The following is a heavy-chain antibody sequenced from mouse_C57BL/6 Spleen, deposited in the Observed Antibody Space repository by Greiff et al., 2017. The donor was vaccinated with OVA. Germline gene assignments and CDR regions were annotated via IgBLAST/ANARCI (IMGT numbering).Heavy chain of an antibody. D-gene: IGHD1-1*01. V-gene: IGHV1-82*01. Sequence: QVQLKQSGPELVKPGASVKISCKASGYAFSSSWMNWVKQRPGQGLEWIGRIYPGDGDTNYNGKFKGKATLTADKSSSTAYMQLSSLTSEDSAVYFCASTTVVSYYFDYWGQGTTLTVSS. CDR2: IYPGDGDT. J-gene: IGHJ2*01. CDR3: ASTTVVSYYFDY. CDR1: GYAFSSSW.